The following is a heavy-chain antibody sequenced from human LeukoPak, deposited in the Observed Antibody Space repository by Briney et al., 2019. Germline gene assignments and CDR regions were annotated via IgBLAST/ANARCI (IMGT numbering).Heavy chain of an antibody. CDR3: ARDLSGEPFDY. V-gene: IGHV1-46*01. D-gene: IGHD4-17*01. J-gene: IGHJ4*02. CDR1: GYTFTSYY. Sequence: GASVKVSCKASGYTFTSYYMHWVRQAPGQGHEWMGIINPSGGSTSYAQKFQGRVTMTRDTSTSTVYMELSSLRSEDTAVYYCARDLSGEPFDYWGQGTLVTVSS. CDR2: INPSGGST.